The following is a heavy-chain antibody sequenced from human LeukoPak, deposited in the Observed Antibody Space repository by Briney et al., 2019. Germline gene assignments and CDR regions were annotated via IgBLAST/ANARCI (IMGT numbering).Heavy chain of an antibody. CDR3: ARYSNNDFWSGRAPTRHYFDY. V-gene: IGHV3-23*01. CDR1: GFTFSSYG. CDR2: IGGSGGNT. Sequence: GGSLRLSCAASGFTFSSYGMSWVRQAPGKGLEWVSSIGGSGGNTYYADSVEGRFTISRDNSKNTLYLQMNSLRAEDTAVYYCARYSNNDFWSGRAPTRHYFDYWGQGTLVTVSS. D-gene: IGHD3-3*01. J-gene: IGHJ4*02.